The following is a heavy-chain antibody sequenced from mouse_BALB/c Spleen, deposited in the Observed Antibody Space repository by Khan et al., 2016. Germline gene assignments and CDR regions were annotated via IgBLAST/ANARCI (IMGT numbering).Heavy chain of an antibody. CDR2: ISSGGSYT. V-gene: IGHV5-6*01. CDR1: GFTFSSYG. Sequence: EVELVESGGDLVKPGGSLKLSCAASGFTFSSYGMSWVRQTPDKRLEWVATISSGGSYTYYPDSVKGRFTISRDNAKNTLYLQMSSLKSEDTAMYYCARQFITTGVADYWGQGTTLTVSS. D-gene: IGHD1-1*01. J-gene: IGHJ2*01. CDR3: ARQFITTGVADY.